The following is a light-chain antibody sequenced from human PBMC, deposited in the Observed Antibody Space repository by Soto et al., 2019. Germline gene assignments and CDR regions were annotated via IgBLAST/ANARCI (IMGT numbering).Light chain of an antibody. CDR1: QSISSW. V-gene: IGKV1-5*03. CDR3: QQYTVDPYI. CDR2: KAS. Sequence: DIQMTQSPSTLSASVGDRVTITCRASQSISSWLAWYQQKPGQAPKLLIYKASDLQSGISSRFSGSGSGTEFTLTISSLQPDDYATYYCQQYTVDPYIFCQGTKLE. J-gene: IGKJ2*01.